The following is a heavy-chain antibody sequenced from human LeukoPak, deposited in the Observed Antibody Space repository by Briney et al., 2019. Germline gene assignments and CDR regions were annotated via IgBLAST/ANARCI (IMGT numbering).Heavy chain of an antibody. CDR3: AKSPDSSGWYQEYYFDY. Sequence: GGSLRLSCAASGFTFSSYAMSWVRQAPGKGLEWVSAISGSGGSTYYADSVKGRFTTSRDNSKNTLYLQMNSLRAEDTAVYYCAKSPDSSGWYQEYYFDYWGQGTLVTVSS. CDR2: ISGSGGST. J-gene: IGHJ4*02. V-gene: IGHV3-23*01. D-gene: IGHD6-19*01. CDR1: GFTFSSYA.